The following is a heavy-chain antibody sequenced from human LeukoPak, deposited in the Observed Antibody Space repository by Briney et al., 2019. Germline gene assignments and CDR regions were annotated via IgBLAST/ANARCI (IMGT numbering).Heavy chain of an antibody. D-gene: IGHD3-10*01. Sequence: PGRSLRLSCAVSGFSFSGFGMHWVRQAPGKGLEWVGIISYDGSKKDIADSVRGRFTISKDNSKNTLYLQMNSLRPEDTAIYYCAKGSGEEVDFADYWGQGALVTVSS. J-gene: IGHJ4*02. CDR1: GFSFSGFG. V-gene: IGHV3-30*18. CDR3: AKGSGEEVDFADY. CDR2: ISYDGSKK.